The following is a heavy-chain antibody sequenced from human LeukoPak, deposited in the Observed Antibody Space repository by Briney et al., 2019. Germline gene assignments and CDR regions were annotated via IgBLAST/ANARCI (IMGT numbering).Heavy chain of an antibody. Sequence: PSETLSLTCTVSGGSISTYYWSWIRQPPGKGLEWIGEINHSGSTNYNPSLKSRVTISVDTSKNQFSLKLSSVTAADTAVYYCARGLLSSGWYGFDYWGQGTLVTVSS. V-gene: IGHV4-34*01. CDR3: ARGLLSSGWYGFDY. CDR2: INHSGST. D-gene: IGHD6-19*01. CDR1: GGSISTYY. J-gene: IGHJ4*02.